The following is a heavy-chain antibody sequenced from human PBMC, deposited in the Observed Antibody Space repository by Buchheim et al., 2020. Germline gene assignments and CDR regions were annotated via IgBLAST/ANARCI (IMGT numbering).Heavy chain of an antibody. J-gene: IGHJ6*02. CDR3: ARADPRCSGGSCYFYYYYGMDV. CDR2: MNPNSGNT. V-gene: IGHV1-8*01. CDR1: GYTFTSYD. Sequence: QVQLVQSGAEVKKPGASVKVSCKASGYTFTSYDINWVRQATGQGLEGMGWMNPNSGNTGYAQKFQGRVTMTRNTSKSTTYMELSSLRSEDTAVYYCARADPRCSGGSCYFYYYYGMDVWGQGTT. D-gene: IGHD2-15*01.